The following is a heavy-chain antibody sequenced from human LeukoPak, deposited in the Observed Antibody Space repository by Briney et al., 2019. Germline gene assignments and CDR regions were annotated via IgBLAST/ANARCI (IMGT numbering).Heavy chain of an antibody. D-gene: IGHD2-15*01. V-gene: IGHV3-23*01. Sequence: GGSLRLSCAASGFTFSSYAMNWVRQAPGKGLEWVSVSGSGGDTYYADSVKGRFTISRDNSKNTLYLQMNSLRAEDTAVYYCAKDAGYCSGGSCYPYYFDYWGQGTLVTVSS. J-gene: IGHJ4*02. CDR3: AKDAGYCSGGSCYPYYFDY. CDR1: GFTFSSYA. CDR2: SGSGGDT.